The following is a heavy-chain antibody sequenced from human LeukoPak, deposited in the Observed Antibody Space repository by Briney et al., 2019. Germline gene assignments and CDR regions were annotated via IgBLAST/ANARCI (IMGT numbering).Heavy chain of an antibody. Sequence: SETLSLTCTVSGVSISSGGYYWSWIRQPPGKGLEWIGYIYHSGSTYYNPSLKSRVTISVDRSKNQFSLKLSSVTAADTAVYYCARVGVERNYPYFDCWGQGTLVTVSS. J-gene: IGHJ4*02. CDR3: ARVGVERNYPYFDC. V-gene: IGHV4-30-2*01. D-gene: IGHD1-7*01. CDR2: IYHSGST. CDR1: GVSISSGGYY.